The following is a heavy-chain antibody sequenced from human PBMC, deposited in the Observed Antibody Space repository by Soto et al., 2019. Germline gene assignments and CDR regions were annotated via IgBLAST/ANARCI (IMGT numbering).Heavy chain of an antibody. CDR1: GYTFRAYS. J-gene: IGHJ4*02. Sequence: QVQVVQSGAEVNKPGASVKVSCKASGYTFRAYSMNWVRQAPGQRLEWMGWINGVNGNTEYSQTFKGRVTITRDTSASIAYMALSSMRPEGTAVYYCARGSNAGLDYWGQGTLVTVSS. CDR3: ARGSNAGLDY. V-gene: IGHV1-3*01. D-gene: IGHD4-4*01. CDR2: INGVNGNT.